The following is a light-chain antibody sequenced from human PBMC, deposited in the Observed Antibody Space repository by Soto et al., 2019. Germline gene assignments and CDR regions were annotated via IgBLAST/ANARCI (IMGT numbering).Light chain of an antibody. CDR2: FGS. CDR1: QSLLHTNGKNY. J-gene: IGKJ1*01. Sequence: DIVMTQSPLPLPVTPGEPASISCRSSQSLLHTNGKNYVDWYLQKPGQSPQLLIYFGSNRASGVPHRFSVSGSGTGLTLKISTVEADDVGVDDCVDALHLPWTFGQRTEV. V-gene: IGKV2-28*01. CDR3: VDALHLPWT.